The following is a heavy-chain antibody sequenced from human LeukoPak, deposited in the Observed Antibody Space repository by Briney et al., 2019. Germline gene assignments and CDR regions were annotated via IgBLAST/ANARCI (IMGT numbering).Heavy chain of an antibody. CDR3: VRNWGYFDY. J-gene: IGHJ4*02. CDR2: IKQDGSEK. D-gene: IGHD7-27*01. Sequence: PGGSLRLSCAASGFTFSSYWMNWVRQAPGKGLEWVANIKQDGSEKYYVDSVKGRFTISKDNAKNSLYLQMNSLRAEDTAVYYCVRNWGYFDYWGQGTLVTVSS. V-gene: IGHV3-7*01. CDR1: GFTFSSYW.